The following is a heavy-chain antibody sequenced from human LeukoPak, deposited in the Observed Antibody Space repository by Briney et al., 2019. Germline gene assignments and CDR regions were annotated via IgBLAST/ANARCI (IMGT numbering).Heavy chain of an antibody. CDR2: IRGTANGYAT. CDR3: TGNYYGSGSYADFDY. V-gene: IGHV3-73*01. CDR1: GFTFSGSA. J-gene: IGHJ4*02. Sequence: GGSLRLSCAASGFTFSGSALHWVRQASGKGLEWVGRIRGTANGYATAYAASVQGRFTISRDDSKNTAYLQMDSLKTEDTAVYYCTGNYYGSGSYADFDYWGQGTLVTVSS. D-gene: IGHD3-10*01.